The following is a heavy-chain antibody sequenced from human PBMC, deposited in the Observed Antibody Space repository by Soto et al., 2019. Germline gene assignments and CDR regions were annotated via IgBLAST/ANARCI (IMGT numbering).Heavy chain of an antibody. V-gene: IGHV4-34*01. CDR2: INHSGST. CDR1: GGSFSGYY. J-gene: IGHJ4*02. D-gene: IGHD3-9*01. Sequence: SETLSLTCAVYGGSFSGYYWSWIRQPPGKGLEWIGEINHSGSTNYNPSLKSRVTISVDTSKNQFSLKLSSVTAADTAGYYCARVRADIDYWGQGTLVTVS. CDR3: ARVRADIDY.